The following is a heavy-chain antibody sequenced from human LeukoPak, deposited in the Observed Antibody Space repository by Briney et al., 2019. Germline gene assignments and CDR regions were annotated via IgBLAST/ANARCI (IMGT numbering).Heavy chain of an antibody. CDR3: ARRVGLVRDFDH. J-gene: IGHJ4*02. CDR2: IYPGDSDT. D-gene: IGHD6-19*01. CDR1: GYTFSNYW. V-gene: IGHV5-51*01. Sequence: GESLKISCKGSGYTFSNYWIGWVRQMPGKGLEWMGIIYPGDSDTRYSPSFEGQVTISADKSISSAYLQWSSLKASDTAIYYCARRVGLVRDFDHWGQGTLVTVSS.